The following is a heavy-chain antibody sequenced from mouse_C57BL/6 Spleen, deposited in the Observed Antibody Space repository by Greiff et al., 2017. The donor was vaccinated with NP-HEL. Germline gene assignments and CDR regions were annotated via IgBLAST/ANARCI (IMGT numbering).Heavy chain of an antibody. D-gene: IGHD1-1*01. J-gene: IGHJ1*03. CDR2: IRNKANGYTT. CDR1: GFTFTDYY. Sequence: EVKLVESGGGLVQPGGSLSLSCAASGFTFTDYYMSWVRQPPGKALEWLGFIRNKANGYTTEYSASVKGRFTISRDNSQSILYLQMNALRAEDSATYYCARYEGSYGYFDVWGTGTTVTVSS. CDR3: ARYEGSYGYFDV. V-gene: IGHV7-3*01.